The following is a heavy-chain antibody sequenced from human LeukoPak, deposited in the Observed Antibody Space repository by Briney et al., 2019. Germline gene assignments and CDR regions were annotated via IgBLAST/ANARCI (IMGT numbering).Heavy chain of an antibody. D-gene: IGHD3-22*01. CDR1: GYTITSYA. Sequence: ASVKVSCKASGYTITSYAMHWVRQAPGQRLEWMGWINAGNGNTKYSQKFQGRVTITRDTSASTAYMELSSLRSEDTAVYYCARGDYYDSSGYLFDYWGQGTLVTVSS. J-gene: IGHJ4*02. CDR3: ARGDYYDSSGYLFDY. V-gene: IGHV1-3*01. CDR2: INAGNGNT.